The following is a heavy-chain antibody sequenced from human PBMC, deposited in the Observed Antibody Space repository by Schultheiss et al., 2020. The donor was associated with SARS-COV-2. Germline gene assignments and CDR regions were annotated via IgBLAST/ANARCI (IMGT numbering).Heavy chain of an antibody. V-gene: IGHV1-69*13. CDR1: GGTFSSYA. CDR2: IIPIFGTA. CDR3: ATDRVEVRSATQRHHFYYMDA. D-gene: IGHD2-2*01. J-gene: IGHJ6*03. Sequence: SVKVSCKASGGTFSSYAISWVRQAPGQGLEWMGGIIPIFGTANYAQKFQGRVTITADESTSTAYMELSRLRSDDTAVYYCATDRVEVRSATQRHHFYYMDAWGKGTTVTVSS.